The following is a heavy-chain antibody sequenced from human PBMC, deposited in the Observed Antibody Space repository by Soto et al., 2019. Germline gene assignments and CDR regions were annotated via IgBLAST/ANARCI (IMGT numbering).Heavy chain of an antibody. J-gene: IGHJ4*02. CDR3: ARGRVDGGELDL. V-gene: IGHV3-33*01. Sequence: VQLVESGGGVVQPGRSLRLSCAASGFTFRTYGMYWVRQAPGKGLEWVAVIWYDASNKYYADSVKGRFTISRDNSQNTPYLQMYRLRAEDTAVYYCARGRVDGGELDLWGQGTLVTVSS. CDR2: IWYDASNK. CDR1: GFTFRTYG. D-gene: IGHD1-26*01.